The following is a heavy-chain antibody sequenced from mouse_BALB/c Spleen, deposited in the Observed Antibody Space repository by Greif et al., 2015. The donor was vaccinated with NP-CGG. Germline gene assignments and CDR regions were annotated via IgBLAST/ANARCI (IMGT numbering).Heavy chain of an antibody. CDR1: GFSFTSYG. J-gene: IGHJ4*01. CDR2: IWSGGST. Sequence: VQLQQSGPGLVQPSQSLSITCTVSGFSFTSYGVHWVRQSPGKGLEWLGVIWSGGSTDYNAAFISRLSISKDNSKSQVFFKMNSLQANDTAIYYCASYYYGSSYDYAMDYWGQGTSVTVSS. V-gene: IGHV2-2*02. CDR3: ASYYYGSSYDYAMDY. D-gene: IGHD1-1*01.